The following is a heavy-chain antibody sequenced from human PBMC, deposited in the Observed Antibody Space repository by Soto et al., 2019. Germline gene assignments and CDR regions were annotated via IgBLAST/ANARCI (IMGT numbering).Heavy chain of an antibody. V-gene: IGHV1-3*01. CDR2: INAGNGNT. J-gene: IGHJ4*02. CDR3: ARDREAYCGGDCSVNFDY. D-gene: IGHD2-21*02. Sequence: GASVKVSCKASGYTFTSYAMHWVRQAPGQRLEWMGWINAGNGNTKYSQKFQGRVTITRDTSASTAYMELSSLRPEDTAVYYCARDREAYCGGDCSVNFDYWGQGTLVTVSS. CDR1: GYTFTSYA.